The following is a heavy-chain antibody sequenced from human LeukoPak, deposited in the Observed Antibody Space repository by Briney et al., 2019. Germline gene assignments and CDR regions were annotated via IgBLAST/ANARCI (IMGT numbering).Heavy chain of an antibody. CDR1: GYTFTGYY. J-gene: IGHJ4*02. Sequence: ASVKVSCKASGYTFTGYYMHWVRQTPGQGLEWMGWINPNSGGTNYAQKFQGRVTMTRDTSISTAYMELSRLRSDDTAVYYCARGRVGTLGNFDYWGQGTLVTVSS. V-gene: IGHV1-2*02. D-gene: IGHD1-26*01. CDR3: ARGRVGTLGNFDY. CDR2: INPNSGGT.